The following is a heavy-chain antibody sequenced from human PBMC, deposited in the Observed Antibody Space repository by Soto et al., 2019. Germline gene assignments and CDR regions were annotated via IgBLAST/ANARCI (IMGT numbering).Heavy chain of an antibody. V-gene: IGHV4-39*01. J-gene: IGHJ4*02. CDR3: ARLTPFDCSGGSCYSEGIDY. CDR2: IYYSGST. Sequence: SETLSLTCTVSGGSISSSSYYWGWIRQPPGKGLEWIGSIYYSGSTYYNPSLKSRVTISVDTSKNQFSLKLSSVTAADTAVYYCARLTPFDCSGGSCYSEGIDYWGQGTLVTVSS. CDR1: GGSISSSSYY. D-gene: IGHD2-15*01.